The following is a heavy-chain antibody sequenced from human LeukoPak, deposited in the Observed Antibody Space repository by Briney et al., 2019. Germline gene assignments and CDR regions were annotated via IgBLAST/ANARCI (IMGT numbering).Heavy chain of an antibody. D-gene: IGHD2-2*01. V-gene: IGHV1-58*01. J-gene: IGHJ3*02. Sequence: GASVKVSCKASGFTFTSSAVQWVRQARGQRLEWIGWIVVGSGNTNNAQKFQERVTITRDMSTSTAYMELSSLRSEDTAVYYCAAGWVTAATDAFDIWGQGTMVTVSS. CDR3: AAGWVTAATDAFDI. CDR1: GFTFTSSA. CDR2: IVVGSGNT.